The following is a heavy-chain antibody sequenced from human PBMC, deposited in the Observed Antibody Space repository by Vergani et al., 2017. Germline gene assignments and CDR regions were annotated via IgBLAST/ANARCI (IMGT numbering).Heavy chain of an antibody. Sequence: QVQLVQSGSEVRKPGASVKVSCQVSGYSLTELTIHWVRQAPGKGLEWMGGFDPEHGEVTFAHHIQGRVTMTEDRSTVTAYMELSSLRPEDTALYYCAIVTDYDDSSGYYLDYWGQGTLVTVSS. D-gene: IGHD3-22*01. J-gene: IGHJ4*02. V-gene: IGHV1-24*01. CDR1: GYSLTELT. CDR2: FDPEHGEV. CDR3: AIVTDYDDSSGYYLDY.